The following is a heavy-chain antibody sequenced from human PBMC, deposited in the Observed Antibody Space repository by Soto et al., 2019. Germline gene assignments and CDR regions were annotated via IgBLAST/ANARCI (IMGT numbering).Heavy chain of an antibody. D-gene: IGHD6-19*01. CDR3: ARIQGIAVAGTTFDE. Sequence: QVQLVQSGAEVKKPGASVKVSCKASGYTFTSYGISWVRQAPGQGLEWMGWISAYNGNANYAQKLQGRGTMTIDTSTRTAYMELRSLRSDDTAVDYGARIQGIAVAGTTFDEWGQGTLVTVSS. V-gene: IGHV1-18*01. J-gene: IGHJ4*02. CDR2: ISAYNGNA. CDR1: GYTFTSYG.